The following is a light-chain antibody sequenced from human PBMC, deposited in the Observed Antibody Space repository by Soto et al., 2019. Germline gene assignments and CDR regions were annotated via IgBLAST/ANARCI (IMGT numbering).Light chain of an antibody. V-gene: IGLV3-21*02. CDR3: QVWDSSREHPGWV. Sequence: SYVLSQPPSVSVPPGQTARIPCGGDNIGTESVHWYFQKPGQAPVLVVYDDSDRPSGIPERFSGSNSGNMATLTITRVEAGDEADYFCQVWDSSREHPGWVFGGGTKLTVL. CDR2: DDS. J-gene: IGLJ3*02. CDR1: NIGTES.